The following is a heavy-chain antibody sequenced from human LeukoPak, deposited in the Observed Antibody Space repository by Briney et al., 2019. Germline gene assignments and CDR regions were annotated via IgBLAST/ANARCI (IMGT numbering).Heavy chain of an antibody. D-gene: IGHD6-19*01. CDR2: ISYSGNT. Sequence: SETLSLTCSVSGDSISSNIYHWGWIRQPPGKGVEWIGSISYSGNTYYKPSLKSRVTISVDTSKNQFSLKLSSVTAADTAVYYCARRIAVAGGCFDPWGQGTLVTVSS. CDR1: GDSISSNIYH. CDR3: ARRIAVAGGCFDP. J-gene: IGHJ5*02. V-gene: IGHV4-39*01.